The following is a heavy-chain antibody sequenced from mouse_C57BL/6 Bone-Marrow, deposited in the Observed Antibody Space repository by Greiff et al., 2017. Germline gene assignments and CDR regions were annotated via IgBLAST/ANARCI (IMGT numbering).Heavy chain of an antibody. CDR1: GFNFKGDY. Sequence: VQLQQSGAELVRPGASVKMSCTASGFNFKGDYMPWVKQRPGQGLEWIGCIDPENGGTEYDSKFQGKATLTADTSSNTAYLQLSSLTSADTASEYCTMCYGSSGYFDYWGQGTTLTVSS. J-gene: IGHJ2*01. D-gene: IGHD1-1*01. V-gene: IGHV14-4*01. CDR3: TMCYGSSGYFDY. CDR2: IDPENGGT.